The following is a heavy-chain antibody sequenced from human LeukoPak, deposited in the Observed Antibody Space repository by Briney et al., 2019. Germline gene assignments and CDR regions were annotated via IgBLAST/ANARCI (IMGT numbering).Heavy chain of an antibody. CDR2: ISGSGGST. D-gene: IGHD1-1*01. CDR1: GFTFSSYA. CDR3: AKGRGGHHAGADY. J-gene: IGHJ4*02. V-gene: IGHV3-23*01. Sequence: YPGGSLRLSCAASGFTFSSYAMSWVRQAPGKGLEWVSAISGSGGSTYYADSVKGRLTISRDNSKNTLYLQMNSLRAEDTAVYYCAKGRGGHHAGADYWGQGTLVTVSS.